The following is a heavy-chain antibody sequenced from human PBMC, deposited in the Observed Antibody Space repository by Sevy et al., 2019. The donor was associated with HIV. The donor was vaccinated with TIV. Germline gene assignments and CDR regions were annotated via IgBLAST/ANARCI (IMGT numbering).Heavy chain of an antibody. Sequence: GGSLRLSCAASGFTFSSYGMHWVRQAPGKGLEWVAVISYDGSNKYYADSVRGRFTISRDNSKNTLYLQMNSLRAEDTAVYYCAKDRSGYTQGYYGMDVWGQGTTVTVSS. V-gene: IGHV3-30*18. D-gene: IGHD5-12*01. CDR2: ISYDGSNK. CDR1: GFTFSSYG. J-gene: IGHJ6*02. CDR3: AKDRSGYTQGYYGMDV.